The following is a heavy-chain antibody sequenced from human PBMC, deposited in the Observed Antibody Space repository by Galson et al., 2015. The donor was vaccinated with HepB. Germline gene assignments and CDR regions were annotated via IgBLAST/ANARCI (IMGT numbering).Heavy chain of an antibody. CDR3: ARGKVGYEYQLLYYYYYMDV. D-gene: IGHD2-2*01. CDR2: IIPIFGTA. J-gene: IGHJ6*03. CDR1: GGTFSSYA. V-gene: IGHV1-69*13. Sequence: SVKVSCKASGGTFSSYAISWVRQAPGQGLEWMGGIIPIFGTANYAQKFQGRVTITADESTSTAYMELSSLRSEDTAVYYCARGKVGYEYQLLYYYYYMDVWGKGTTVTVSS.